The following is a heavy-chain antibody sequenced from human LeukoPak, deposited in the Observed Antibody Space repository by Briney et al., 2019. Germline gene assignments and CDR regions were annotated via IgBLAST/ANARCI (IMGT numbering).Heavy chain of an antibody. Sequence: ASVKVSCKASGYIFTDYAINWVRQAPGQGLEWMGWITGDTRDPTYARGFTGRFVFSLDTSVTTAYLQINNLKADDTAVYYCARDGARLDVWGQGTMVSVSS. D-gene: IGHD4/OR15-4a*01. V-gene: IGHV7-4-1*02. CDR1: GYIFTDYA. CDR3: ARDGARLDV. J-gene: IGHJ3*01. CDR2: ITGDTRDP.